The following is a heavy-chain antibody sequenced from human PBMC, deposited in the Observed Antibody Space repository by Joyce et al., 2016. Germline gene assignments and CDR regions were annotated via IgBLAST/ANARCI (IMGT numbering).Heavy chain of an antibody. D-gene: IGHD6-13*01. J-gene: IGHJ4*02. Sequence: QRQLQESGPGLVKPSETLSLTCTVSGGSISSSTYYWGWIRQPPGKGLEWIGSIYYSGSTYYNPTLKSRFSITVDTSKNQFYLRLKSVTASDTAVYFCARQPGIAAAGPDYWGQGTLVTVSS. CDR1: GGSISSSTYY. V-gene: IGHV4-39*01. CDR3: ARQPGIAAAGPDY. CDR2: IYYSGST.